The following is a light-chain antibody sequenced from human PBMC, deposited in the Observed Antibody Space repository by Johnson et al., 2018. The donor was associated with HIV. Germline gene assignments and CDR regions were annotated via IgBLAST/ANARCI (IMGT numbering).Light chain of an antibody. J-gene: IGLJ1*01. CDR3: ATWDRSLTAGGV. CDR2: ENT. CDR1: SSNIGNNY. V-gene: IGLV1-51*02. Sequence: QSVLTQPPSVSAAPGQKVTISCSGSSSNIGNNYVSWYQQLPGTAPKLLIYENTKRPSGIPDRFSGSKSGTSATLGITGLPTGDEADYYCATWDRSLTAGGVFGTGTKVTVL.